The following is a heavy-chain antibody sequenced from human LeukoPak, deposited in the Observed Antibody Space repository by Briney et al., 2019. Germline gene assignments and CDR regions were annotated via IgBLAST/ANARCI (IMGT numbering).Heavy chain of an antibody. D-gene: IGHD3-9*01. CDR3: ARGERVDILTGYFDY. CDR2: INPNSGGT. J-gene: IGHJ4*02. CDR1: GYTFTGYY. V-gene: IGHV1-2*02. Sequence: ASVKVSCKASGYTFTGYYMHWVRQAPGQGPEWMGWINPNSGGTNYAQKFQGRVTMTRDTSISTAYMELSRLRSDDTAVYYCARGERVDILTGYFDYWGQGTLVTVSS.